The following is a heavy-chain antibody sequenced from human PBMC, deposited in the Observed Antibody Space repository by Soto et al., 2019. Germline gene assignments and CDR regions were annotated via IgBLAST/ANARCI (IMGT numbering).Heavy chain of an antibody. D-gene: IGHD3-3*01. CDR3: ARESGVGLGLTYYYYYMDV. V-gene: IGHV3-21*01. CDR2: ISSSSSYI. CDR1: GFTFSSYS. J-gene: IGHJ6*03. Sequence: GGSLRLSCAASGFTFSSYSMNWVRQAPGKGLEWVSSISSSSSYIYYADSVKGRLTISRDNAKNSLYLQMNSLRAEDTAVYYCARESGVGLGLTYYYYYMDVGGKGTTVTVSS.